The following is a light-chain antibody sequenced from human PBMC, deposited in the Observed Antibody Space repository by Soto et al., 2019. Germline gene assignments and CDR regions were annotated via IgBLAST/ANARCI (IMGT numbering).Light chain of an antibody. CDR1: HSVTTH. CDR3: QQYNNWPLT. CDR2: GAS. Sequence: EIVMTQSPVTLSVSPGERATLSCWASHSVTTHLAWLQQRPGQAPRLLIYGASTRATGVPARFSGGGSGTEFTLTITSLQSEDFAVYWCQQYNNWPLTFGPGTRLEIK. V-gene: IGKV3D-15*01. J-gene: IGKJ5*01.